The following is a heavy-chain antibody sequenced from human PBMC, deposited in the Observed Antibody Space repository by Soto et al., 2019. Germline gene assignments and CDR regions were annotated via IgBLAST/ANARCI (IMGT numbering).Heavy chain of an antibody. CDR3: ARGGYTSVYHY. V-gene: IGHV1-2*04. CDR1: GYTFTGYY. CDR2: INPNSGGT. D-gene: IGHD3-22*01. Sequence: ASVKVSCKASGYTFTGYYMHWVRQAPGQGLEWMGWINPNSGGTNYAQKFQGWVTMTRDTSISTAYMELRSLRSDDTAIYYCARGGYTSVYHYWGQGTLVTVSS. J-gene: IGHJ4*02.